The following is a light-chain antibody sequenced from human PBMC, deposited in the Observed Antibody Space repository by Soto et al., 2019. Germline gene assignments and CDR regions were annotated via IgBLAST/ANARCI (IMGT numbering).Light chain of an antibody. CDR1: SSDVGGYNF. Sequence: QSALTQHASVSGSPGQSITISCTGTSSDVGGYNFVSWYQQHPGKAPKLMIYEGSKRPSGVSNRFSGSKSGNTASLTISGLQAEDEADYYCCSYAGDSAWVFGGGTKLTVL. V-gene: IGLV2-23*01. J-gene: IGLJ3*02. CDR3: CSYAGDSAWV. CDR2: EGS.